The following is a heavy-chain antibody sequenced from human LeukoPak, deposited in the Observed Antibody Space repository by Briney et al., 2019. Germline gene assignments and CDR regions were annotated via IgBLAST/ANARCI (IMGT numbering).Heavy chain of an antibody. CDR3: AKGIYSSGWSYFDY. V-gene: IGHV3-23*01. J-gene: IGHJ4*01. CDR1: GFTFSSFG. Sequence: GGPLRLSCAASGFTFSSFGMHWVRQAPGKGLEWVSTLSGSGITTYYADSVKGRFTISRDNSKNTLYLQMNSLRAEDTAVYYCAKGIYSSGWSYFDYWGHGTLVTVSS. D-gene: IGHD6-19*01. CDR2: LSGSGITT.